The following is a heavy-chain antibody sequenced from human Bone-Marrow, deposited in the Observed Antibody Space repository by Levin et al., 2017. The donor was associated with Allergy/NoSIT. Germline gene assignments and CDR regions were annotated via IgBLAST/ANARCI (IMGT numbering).Heavy chain of an antibody. CDR3: VKSLNTMTSHEGFDF. V-gene: IGHV3-9*01. CDR2: ISWNSGKT. Sequence: SLKISCATSKFMFDDYGMYWVRQAPGKGLEWVSGISWNSGKTHYADSVKGRFVISRDNSKNSLYLQMNSLRTEDTALYYCVKSLNTMTSHEGFDFWGQGTMVTVSA. J-gene: IGHJ3*01. D-gene: IGHD1/OR15-1a*01. CDR1: KFMFDDYG.